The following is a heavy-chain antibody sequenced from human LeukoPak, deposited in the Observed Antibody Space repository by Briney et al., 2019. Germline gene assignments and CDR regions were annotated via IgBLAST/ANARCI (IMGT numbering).Heavy chain of an antibody. V-gene: IGHV4-59*01. Sequence: PSGTLSLTCTVSGGSISSYYWSWIRQPPGKGLEWIGYIYYSGSTNYNPSLKSRVTISVDTSKNQFSLKLSSVTAADTAVYYCARSIKYYYDSSGSTRHFDYWGQGTLVTVSS. CDR2: IYYSGST. CDR3: ARSIKYYYDSSGSTRHFDY. D-gene: IGHD3-22*01. CDR1: GGSISSYY. J-gene: IGHJ4*02.